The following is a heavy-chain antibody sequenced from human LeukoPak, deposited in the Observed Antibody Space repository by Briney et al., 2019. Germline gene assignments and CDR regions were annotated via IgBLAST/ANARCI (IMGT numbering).Heavy chain of an antibody. D-gene: IGHD1-26*01. J-gene: IGHJ4*02. CDR1: GFDFSVYY. CDR2: ISTNGGTI. Sequence: PGGSLGLSCAASGFDFSVYYMSWIRQAPGKGLEWISYISTNGGTIYYADSVKGRFTISRDSAKKSLYLQMHSLRAEDTAVYYCARISGSYYDYFDYWGQGTVVTVSS. CDR3: ARISGSYYDYFDY. V-gene: IGHV3-11*01.